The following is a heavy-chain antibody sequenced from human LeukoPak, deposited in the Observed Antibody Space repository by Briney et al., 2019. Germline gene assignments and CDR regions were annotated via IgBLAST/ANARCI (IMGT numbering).Heavy chain of an antibody. D-gene: IGHD3-22*01. CDR2: FDPEDGET. V-gene: IGHV1-24*01. J-gene: IGHJ4*02. CDR1: GYTLTELS. Sequence: ASVKVSCKVSGYTLTELSMHWVRQAPGKGLEWMGGFDPEDGETFYAQKFQGRVTMTEDTSTDTAYMELSSLRSEDTAVYYCATGGHDSSGYYVYYFDYWGQGTLVTVSS. CDR3: ATGGHDSSGYYVYYFDY.